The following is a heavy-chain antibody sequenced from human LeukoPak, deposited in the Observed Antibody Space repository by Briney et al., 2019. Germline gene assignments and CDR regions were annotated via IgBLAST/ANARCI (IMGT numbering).Heavy chain of an antibody. V-gene: IGHV1-2*02. D-gene: IGHD3-3*01. Sequence: ASVKVSCKASGYTFTGYYMHWVRQAPGQGLEWMGWINPNSGGTNYAQKFQGRVTMTRDTSISTAYMELSRLRSDDTAVYYCARTYYDFWSGCWYYFDYWGQGTLVTVSS. CDR1: GYTFTGYY. CDR3: ARTYYDFWSGCWYYFDY. J-gene: IGHJ4*02. CDR2: INPNSGGT.